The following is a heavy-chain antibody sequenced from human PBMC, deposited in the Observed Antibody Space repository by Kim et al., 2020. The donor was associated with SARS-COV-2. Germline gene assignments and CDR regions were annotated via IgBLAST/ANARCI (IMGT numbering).Heavy chain of an antibody. CDR1: GFIFSNYW. V-gene: IGHV3-7*01. CDR2: MKPDGSDK. D-gene: IGHD1-20*01. J-gene: IGHJ4*02. Sequence: GGSLRLSCAASGFIFSNYWMDWVRQAPGKGLEWVASMKPDGSDKYYVDSVKGRFTISRDSAENSLYLQMNSLRVDDTAVYYCARLADLTTRYDIWGQGTLVTVSS. CDR3: ARLADLTTRYDI.